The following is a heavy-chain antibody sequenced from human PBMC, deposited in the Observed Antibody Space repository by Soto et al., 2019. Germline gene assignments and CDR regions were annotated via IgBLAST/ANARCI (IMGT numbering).Heavy chain of an antibody. CDR2: ISGSGGST. J-gene: IGHJ6*02. V-gene: IGHV3-23*01. D-gene: IGHD3-3*01. CDR1: GFTFSNYD. CDR3: AKGYVFYDFWSGYYGMDV. Sequence: EESLRLSCATSGFTFSNYDMSWIRKAPGKGLEWVSAISGSGGSTYYADSVKGRFTISRDNSKNTLYLQMNSLRAEDTAVYYCAKGYVFYDFWSGYYGMDVWGQGTTVTVSS.